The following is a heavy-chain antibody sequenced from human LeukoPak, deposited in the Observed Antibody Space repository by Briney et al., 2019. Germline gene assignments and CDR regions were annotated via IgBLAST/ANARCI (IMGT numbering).Heavy chain of an antibody. V-gene: IGHV4-59*01. J-gene: IGHJ6*03. D-gene: IGHD3-16*01. CDR3: ARAVMRYYYYMDV. CDR2: IYYSGST. CDR1: GGSISSYY. Sequence: SETLSLTCTVSGGSISSYYWSWIRQPPGKGLEWIGYIYYSGSTNYNPSLKSRFAISVDTSKNQFSLKLSSVTAADTAVYYCARAVMRYYYYMDVWGKGTTVTVSS.